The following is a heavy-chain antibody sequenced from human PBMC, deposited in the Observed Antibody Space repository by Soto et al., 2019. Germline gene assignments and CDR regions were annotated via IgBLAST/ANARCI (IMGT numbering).Heavy chain of an antibody. CDR3: ARVERGTVTTVVDAFDI. V-gene: IGHV4-39*01. Sequence: SETLSLTCIVSGGSISSSSYYWGWIRQPPGKGLEWIGSIYYSGSTYYNPSLKSRVTISVDTSKNQFSLKLSSVTAADTAVYYCARVERGTVTTVVDAFDIWGPGTMVTVSS. D-gene: IGHD1-1*01. CDR2: IYYSGST. J-gene: IGHJ3*02. CDR1: GGSISSSSYY.